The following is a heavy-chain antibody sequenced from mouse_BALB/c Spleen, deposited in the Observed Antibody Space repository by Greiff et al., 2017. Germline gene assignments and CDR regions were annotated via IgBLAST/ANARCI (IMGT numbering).Heavy chain of an antibody. CDR2: ISCYNGAT. Sequence: LVKTGASVKISCKASGYSFTGYYMHWVKQSHGKSLEWIGYISCYNGATSYNQKFKGKATFTVDTSSSTAYMQINSLTSEDSAVYYCARTKEETSLAYWGQGTLVTVSA. J-gene: IGHJ3*01. CDR1: GYSFTGYY. CDR3: ARTKEETSLAY. V-gene: IGHV1S34*01.